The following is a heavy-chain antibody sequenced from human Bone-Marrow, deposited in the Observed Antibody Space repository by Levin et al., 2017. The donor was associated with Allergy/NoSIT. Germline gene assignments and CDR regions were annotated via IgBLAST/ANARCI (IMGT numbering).Heavy chain of an antibody. D-gene: IGHD1-1*01. CDR3: ARDRGGTGRFDF. Sequence: SETLSLTCSVSGVSISNGNYFWAWIRQPAGTGPEWIGRVYASGSTNYMPSLLDRVTLSIDTSKNQFSVTLTSVTAADTAVYYCARDRGGTGRFDFWGQGIPVTVSS. V-gene: IGHV4-61*02. J-gene: IGHJ4*02. CDR1: GVSISNGNYF. CDR2: VYASGST.